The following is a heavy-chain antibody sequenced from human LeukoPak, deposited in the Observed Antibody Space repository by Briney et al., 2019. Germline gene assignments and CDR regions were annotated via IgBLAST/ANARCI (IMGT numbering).Heavy chain of an antibody. Sequence: ASVKVSCKASGYTFTGYYMHWVRQAPGQELEWMGWINPNSGGTNYAQKFQGRVTITADKSTSTAYMELSSLRSEDTAVYYCARDQSTEWLLNAFDIWGQGTMVTVSS. D-gene: IGHD3-3*01. CDR3: ARDQSTEWLLNAFDI. V-gene: IGHV1-2*02. CDR1: GYTFTGYY. J-gene: IGHJ3*02. CDR2: INPNSGGT.